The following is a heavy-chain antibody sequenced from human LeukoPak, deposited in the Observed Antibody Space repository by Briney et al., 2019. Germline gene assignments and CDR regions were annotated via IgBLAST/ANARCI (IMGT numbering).Heavy chain of an antibody. CDR1: GYTFTNYY. J-gene: IGHJ5*02. V-gene: IGHV1-46*01. Sequence: ASVKVSRKASGYTFTNYYMHWVRQAPGQGLEWMGLINPSGGSTSYAEKFQGRVIMTRDMSTTTDYMELSSLRSEDTAVYYCARDNSIGGRGWWFDPWGQGTLVTVSS. CDR2: INPSGGST. D-gene: IGHD4-23*01. CDR3: ARDNSIGGRGWWFDP.